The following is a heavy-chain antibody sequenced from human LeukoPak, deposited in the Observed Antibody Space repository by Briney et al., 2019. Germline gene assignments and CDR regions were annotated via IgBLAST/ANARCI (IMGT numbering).Heavy chain of an antibody. J-gene: IGHJ4*02. CDR2: IIPIFGTA. D-gene: IGHD1-1*01. V-gene: IGHV1-69*06. CDR3: ASDFLPADRNDHIDY. CDR1: GGMFSSYA. Sequence: GASVKVSCKASGGMFSSYAISWVRQAPGQGLEWMGGIIPIFGTANYAQKFQGRVTITADKSTSTAYMELSSLRSEDTAVYYCASDFLPADRNDHIDYWGQGTLVTVSS.